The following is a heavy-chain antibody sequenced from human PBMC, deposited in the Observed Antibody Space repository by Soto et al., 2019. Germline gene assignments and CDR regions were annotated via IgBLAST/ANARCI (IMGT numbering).Heavy chain of an antibody. V-gene: IGHV1-3*01. CDR3: ARNLMDYDILTGYYMAYYFEY. J-gene: IGHJ4*02. D-gene: IGHD3-9*01. CDR1: GYTFTSYA. CDR2: INAGNGNT. Sequence: ASVKVSCKASGYTFTSYAMHWVRQAPGQRLEWMGWINAGNGNTKYSQKFQGRVTITRDTSASTAYMELSSLRSEDTAVYYCARNLMDYDILTGYYMAYYFEYWGQGTLVTVSS.